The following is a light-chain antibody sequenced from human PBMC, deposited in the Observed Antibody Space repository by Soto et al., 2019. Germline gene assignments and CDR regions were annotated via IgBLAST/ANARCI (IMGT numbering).Light chain of an antibody. J-gene: IGKJ1*01. CDR2: GAS. CDR1: ESLPRGS. V-gene: IGKV3-20*01. Sequence: IVFTLSPGTLPLSPKEGATLSCRASESLPRGSLAWYQQKPGQTTRLLIHGASSRATGIPDRFSGSGSGTDFTLTISRLEPEDFAVYYCHQYGSSPGTFGQGSKVDIK. CDR3: HQYGSSPGT.